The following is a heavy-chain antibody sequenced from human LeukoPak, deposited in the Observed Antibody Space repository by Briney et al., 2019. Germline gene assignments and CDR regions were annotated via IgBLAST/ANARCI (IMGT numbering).Heavy chain of an antibody. D-gene: IGHD3-22*01. CDR2: IKQDGSEK. CDR3: ARGPTPSYDSSGYYGY. J-gene: IGHJ4*02. CDR1: GFTFSSYA. Sequence: GGSLRLSCAASGFTFSSYAMSWVRRAPGKGLEWVANIKQDGSEKYYVGSVKGRFTISRDNAKNSLYLQMNSLRAEDTAVYYCARGPTPSYDSSGYYGYWGQGTLVTVSS. V-gene: IGHV3-7*01.